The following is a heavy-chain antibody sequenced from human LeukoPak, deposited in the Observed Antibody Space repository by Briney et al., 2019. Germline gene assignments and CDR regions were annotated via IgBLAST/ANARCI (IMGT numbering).Heavy chain of an antibody. V-gene: IGHV3-30*04. J-gene: IGHJ4*02. Sequence: GGSLRLSCAASGFTFSSYAMHWVRQAPGKGLEWVAVISYDGSNKHYADSVKGRFTISRDNSKNTLYLQMNSLRAEDTAVYYCARDSHTKTTVVTPGYWGQGTLVTVSS. CDR3: ARDSHTKTTVVTPGY. CDR2: ISYDGSNK. CDR1: GFTFSSYA. D-gene: IGHD4-23*01.